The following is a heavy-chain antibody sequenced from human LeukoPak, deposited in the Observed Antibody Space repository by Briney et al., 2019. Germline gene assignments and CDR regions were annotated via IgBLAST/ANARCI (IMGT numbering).Heavy chain of an antibody. CDR2: IYYSGST. J-gene: IGHJ4*02. Sequence: PSETLSLTCAVSGDSISTTNYYWGWIRQPPGKGLEWIGSIYYSGSTYYNPSLKSRVTISVDKSKNQFSLKLSSVTAADTAVYYCARSIYNWNDGLFDYWGQGTLVTVSS. D-gene: IGHD1-20*01. CDR3: ARSIYNWNDGLFDY. CDR1: GDSISTTNYY. V-gene: IGHV4-39*07.